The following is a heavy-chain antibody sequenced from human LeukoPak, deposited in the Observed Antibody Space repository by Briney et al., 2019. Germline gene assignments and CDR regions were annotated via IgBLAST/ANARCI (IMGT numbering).Heavy chain of an antibody. CDR1: GFTFSSYW. CDR3: ARSVPWQAAFDI. V-gene: IGHV3-74*01. Sequence: GGSLRLSCAASGFTFSSYWMHWVRQAPGKGLVWVSRINTDGSGTTYADSVRGRFTISRVNAKTTLYLQMSSLRAEDTAVYYCARSVPWQAAFDIWGQGTMVTVSS. CDR2: INTDGSGT. J-gene: IGHJ3*02.